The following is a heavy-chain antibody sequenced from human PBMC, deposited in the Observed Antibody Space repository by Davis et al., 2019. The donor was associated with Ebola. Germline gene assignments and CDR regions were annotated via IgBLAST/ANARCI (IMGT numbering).Heavy chain of an antibody. CDR1: GYTFTSYC. CDR3: ARAQFPTTSDH. CDR2: ISAYNGNT. J-gene: IGHJ4*02. V-gene: IGHV1-18*01. Sequence: AASVKVSCKASGYTFTSYCISWVRQAPGQGLEWMGWISAYNGNTNYAQNVQGRVTMTTDTSTSTAYMEVGSLRSDDTAVYYCARAQFPTTSDHWGQGTLVTVSS. D-gene: IGHD1-1*01.